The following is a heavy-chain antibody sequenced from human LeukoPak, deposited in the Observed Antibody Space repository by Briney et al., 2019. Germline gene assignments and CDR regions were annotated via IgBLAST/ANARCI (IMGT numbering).Heavy chain of an antibody. D-gene: IGHD2/OR15-2a*01. Sequence: SQTLSLTCTVSGGSISSGGFYWGWIRQSPGKGLEWIGYIYHAGSTYYNPSLKSRVTISVDRPENQFSLRLNSVTAADTAVYFCARAAPFSPPAVDYYYGMDVWGQGTTVTVSS. V-gene: IGHV4-30-2*06. CDR1: GGSISSGGFY. CDR3: ARAAPFSPPAVDYYYGMDV. J-gene: IGHJ6*02. CDR2: IYHAGST.